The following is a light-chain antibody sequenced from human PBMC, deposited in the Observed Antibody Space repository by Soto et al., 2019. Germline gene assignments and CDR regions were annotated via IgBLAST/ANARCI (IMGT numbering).Light chain of an antibody. CDR3: ASYTSSSTSVI. J-gene: IGLJ2*01. V-gene: IGLV2-14*01. CDR1: SNDVGGYKH. CDR2: EVS. Sequence: QSVLTQPACVSGSPGQSITISCTGSSNDVGGYKHVSWYQQHPDKAPKLIIFEVSNPPSGISSRFAGSQSGNKASLTISGLQAEDDADYYCASYTSSSTSVIFGRGTKLTVL.